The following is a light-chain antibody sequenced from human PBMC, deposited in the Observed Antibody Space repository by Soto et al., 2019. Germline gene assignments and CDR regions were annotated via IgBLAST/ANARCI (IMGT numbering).Light chain of an antibody. CDR1: SSDVGGYNY. V-gene: IGLV2-8*01. J-gene: IGLJ1*01. CDR3: SSYAGSSNV. Sequence: ALTQPPSASGSPGQSVTISCTGTSSDVGGYNYVSWYQQHPGKAPKLMIYEVNKRPSGVPDRFSGSKSGNTASLTVSGLQAEDEADYYCSSYAGSSNVFGTGTKLTVL. CDR2: EVN.